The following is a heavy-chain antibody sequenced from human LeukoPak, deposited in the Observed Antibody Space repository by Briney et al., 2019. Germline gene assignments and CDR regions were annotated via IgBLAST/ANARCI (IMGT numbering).Heavy chain of an antibody. J-gene: IGHJ4*02. Sequence: GGSLRLSGSAPGFPLGAFWMTWFRQPPGKGLEWVANLNEHGTDTFYADSVRGRFTISRDNAKNSLFLQMESLRVDDTAVYFCARSGITHASDYWGQGILVTVSS. V-gene: IGHV3-7*01. D-gene: IGHD1-1*01. CDR3: ARSGITHASDY. CDR2: LNEHGTDT. CDR1: GFPLGAFW.